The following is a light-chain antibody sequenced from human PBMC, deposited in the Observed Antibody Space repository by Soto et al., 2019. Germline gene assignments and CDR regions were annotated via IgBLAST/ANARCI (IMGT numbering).Light chain of an antibody. CDR2: GAS. J-gene: IGKJ1*01. Sequence: EIVLTQTRSNLCVSGGECASLWCRASQSVSSNLAWYQQKPGQAPRLLIYGASTRATGIPARFSGSGSGTEFTLTISSLQSEDFAVYYCQQYNNWPPWTFGQGTRVDI. CDR3: QQYNNWPPWT. V-gene: IGKV3-15*01. CDR1: QSVSSN.